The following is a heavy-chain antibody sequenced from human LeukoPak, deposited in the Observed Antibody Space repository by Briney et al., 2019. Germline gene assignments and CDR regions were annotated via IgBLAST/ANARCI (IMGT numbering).Heavy chain of an antibody. J-gene: IGHJ4*02. CDR1: GFTFSDYY. CDR3: ARDEGAHFDY. CDR2: ISYDGSNK. V-gene: IGHV3-30*19. Sequence: GGSLRLSCAASGFTFSDYYMSWVRQAPGKGLEWVAVISYDGSNKYYADSVKGRFTISRDNSKNTLYLQMNSLRAEDTAVYYCARDEGAHFDYWGQGTLVTVSS.